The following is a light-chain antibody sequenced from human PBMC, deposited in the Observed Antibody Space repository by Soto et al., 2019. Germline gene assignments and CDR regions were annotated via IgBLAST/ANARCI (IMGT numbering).Light chain of an antibody. CDR3: SAYTARSTLV. CDR2: DVR. V-gene: IGLV2-14*03. J-gene: IGLJ3*02. Sequence: QSVLTQPASLSGSAGQSITISCSGTLRDVGAYNLVSWYQQHPGTAPKLIIYDVRNRPSGISSRLSGSRSGNTASLTISGLQSEDEGDYYCSAYTARSTLVFGGGTKLTVL. CDR1: LRDVGAYNL.